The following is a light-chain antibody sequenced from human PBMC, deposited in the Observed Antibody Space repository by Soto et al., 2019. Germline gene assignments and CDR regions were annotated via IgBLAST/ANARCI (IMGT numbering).Light chain of an antibody. Sequence: EIVMTQSPATLSVSPGERATLSCRASQSIDSALAWYQQKPGQVPRPLIYAATARAPGVPASFSGSGSGTEFTLTISSLQSEDVAVYYCEQYRDWPPTFGQGTKVDNK. V-gene: IGKV3-15*01. CDR3: EQYRDWPPT. J-gene: IGKJ1*01. CDR2: AAT. CDR1: QSIDSA.